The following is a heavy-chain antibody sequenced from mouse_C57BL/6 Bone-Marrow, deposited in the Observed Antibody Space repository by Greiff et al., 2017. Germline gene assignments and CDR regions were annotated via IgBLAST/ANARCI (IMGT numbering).Heavy chain of an antibody. J-gene: IGHJ2*01. Sequence: EVKLMESGPELVKPGASVKISCKASGYSFTGYYMNWVKQSPEKSLEWIGEINPSSGGTTSNQKFKAKSTLTVDKSSSTAYMQLKSLTSKDSAVYYCARSDYWGQGTTLTVSS. CDR3: ARSDY. CDR1: GYSFTGYY. V-gene: IGHV1-42*01. CDR2: INPSSGGT.